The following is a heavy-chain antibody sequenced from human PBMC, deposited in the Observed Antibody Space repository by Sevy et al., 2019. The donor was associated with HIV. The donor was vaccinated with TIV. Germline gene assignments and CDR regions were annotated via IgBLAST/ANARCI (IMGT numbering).Heavy chain of an antibody. CDR2: ISDSGDTT. J-gene: IGHJ4*02. CDR3: AKLPSTVMFREKGY. Sequence: GGSLRLSCAASGFTFTNYAMNWVRQAPWKGLEWVSGISDSGDTTHYAESVKGRFTISRDNSKNTVSLQMSSLRAEDTAIYYCAKLPSTVMFREKGYWGQGTRVTVSS. CDR1: GFTFTNYA. D-gene: IGHD3-10*01. V-gene: IGHV3-23*01.